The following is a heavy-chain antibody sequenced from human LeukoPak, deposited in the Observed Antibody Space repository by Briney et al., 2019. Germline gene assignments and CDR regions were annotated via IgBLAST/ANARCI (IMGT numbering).Heavy chain of an antibody. J-gene: IGHJ3*02. D-gene: IGHD3-16*01. CDR2: IYYSGST. V-gene: IGHV4-59*01. CDR1: GGSSSGYY. CDR3: ARVNDYVWGSYAFDI. Sequence: SETLSLTCAVYGGSSSGYYWSWIRQPPGKGLEWIGYIYYSGSTNYNPSLKSRVTISVDTSKNQFSLKLSSVTAADTAVYYCARVNDYVWGSYAFDIWGQGTMVTVSS.